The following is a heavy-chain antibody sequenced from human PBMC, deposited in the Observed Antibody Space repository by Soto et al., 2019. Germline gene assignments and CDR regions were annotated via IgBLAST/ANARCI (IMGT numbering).Heavy chain of an antibody. V-gene: IGHV3-7*01. CDR2: IRQDGREK. Sequence: GGSLRLSCAASGFTFSSSWMTWVRQAPGKGLGWVANIRQDGREKYYTDSVKGPFTISRDNSKNTLYLQMNSLRPEDTAVYYCARPWGQLSTYYYGMDTWGQGTTVTVSS. CDR3: ARPWGQLSTYYYGMDT. D-gene: IGHD3-16*01. CDR1: GFTFSSSW. J-gene: IGHJ6*02.